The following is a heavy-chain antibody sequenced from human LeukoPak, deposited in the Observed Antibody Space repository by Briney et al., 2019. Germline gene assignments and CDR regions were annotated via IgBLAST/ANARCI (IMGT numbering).Heavy chain of an antibody. CDR3: TTDGSGWYYYYYYMDV. CDR1: GFTFSKAW. V-gene: IGHV3-15*01. Sequence: GGSLRLSCAASGFTFSKAWMSWVRQAPGKGLEWVGRSKSKTDGGTTDYAAPVKGRFTISRDDSKNTLYLQMNSLKTEDTAVYYCTTDGSGWYYYYYYMDVWGKGTTVTVSS. CDR2: SKSKTDGGTT. D-gene: IGHD6-19*01. J-gene: IGHJ6*03.